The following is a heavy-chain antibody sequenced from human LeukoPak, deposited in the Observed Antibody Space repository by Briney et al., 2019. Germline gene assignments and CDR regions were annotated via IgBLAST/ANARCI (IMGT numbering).Heavy chain of an antibody. Sequence: SETLSLTCSVSGGSISSYSWSWIRQPPGKGLEWIGYIYNSGSTHYNPSLKSRVTISVDTSKNQFSLKLSSVTAADTAVYYCARRDDFWSGYSTFDYWGQGTLVTVSS. CDR3: ARRDDFWSGYSTFDY. D-gene: IGHD3-3*01. CDR2: IYNSGST. V-gene: IGHV4-4*08. CDR1: GGSISSYS. J-gene: IGHJ4*02.